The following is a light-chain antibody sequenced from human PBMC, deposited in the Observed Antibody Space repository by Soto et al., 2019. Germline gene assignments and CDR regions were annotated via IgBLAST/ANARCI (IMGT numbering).Light chain of an antibody. Sequence: QSALTQPASVSGSPGQSITISCTGTSSDIGSYNLVSWYQQHPGKAPKIMIYEGSRRPSGISNRFSGSKSGNTASLTISGLQAEDEADYYCCPYVGSSTLIFGGGTKLTVL. CDR1: SSDIGSYNL. J-gene: IGLJ2*01. V-gene: IGLV2-23*01. CDR3: CPYVGSSTLI. CDR2: EGS.